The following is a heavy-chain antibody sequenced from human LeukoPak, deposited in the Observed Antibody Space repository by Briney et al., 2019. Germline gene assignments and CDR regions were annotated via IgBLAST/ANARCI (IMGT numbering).Heavy chain of an antibody. J-gene: IGHJ4*02. CDR2: IYYSGST. Sequence: SETLSFTCTVSGGSISSGGYYWSCIRQHPGKGLEWIGYIYYSGSTYYNPSLKSRVTISVDTSKNQFSLKLSSVAAADTAVYYCARGRGAYGGSFDYWGQGTLVTVSS. D-gene: IGHD4-23*01. V-gene: IGHV4-31*03. CDR3: ARGRGAYGGSFDY. CDR1: GGSISSGGYY.